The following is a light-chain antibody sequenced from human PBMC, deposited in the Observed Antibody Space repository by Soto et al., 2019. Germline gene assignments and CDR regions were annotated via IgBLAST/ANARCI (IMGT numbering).Light chain of an antibody. CDR3: QQYYSTPLT. CDR1: QSVLYSSTNKNY. Sequence: DIVMTQSPDSLAVSLGERATINCKSSQSVLYSSTNKNYLAWYQQKPGQPPTLLIYWASNREPGVPDRVSGSGSGTDFALSISSLQAEDVAVYYCQQYYSTPLTFGGGTKFEIK. J-gene: IGKJ4*01. V-gene: IGKV4-1*01. CDR2: WAS.